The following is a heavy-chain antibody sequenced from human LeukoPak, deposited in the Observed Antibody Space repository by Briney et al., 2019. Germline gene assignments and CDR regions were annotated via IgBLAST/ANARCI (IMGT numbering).Heavy chain of an antibody. CDR2: ISSSSSYI. J-gene: IGHJ6*03. CDR3: ARDLRGGLVVYYYYMDV. Sequence: GGSLRLSCAASGFTFSSYSMNWVRQAPGKGLEWVSSISSSSSYIYYADSVKGRFTISRDNAKNSLYLQMNSLRAEDTAVCYCARDLRGGLVVYYYYMDVWGKGTTVTVSS. V-gene: IGHV3-21*01. D-gene: IGHD3-16*01. CDR1: GFTFSSYS.